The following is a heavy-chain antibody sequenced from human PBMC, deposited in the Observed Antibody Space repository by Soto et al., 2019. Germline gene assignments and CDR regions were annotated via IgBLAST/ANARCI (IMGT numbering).Heavy chain of an antibody. Sequence: QVQLVQSGAEVKKPGSLVKDSCKASGGTFSSYAISWVRQAPGQGLEWMGGIIPIFGTANYAQKFQGRVTITADESTSTAYMELSSLRSEDTAVYYCARSGYDGGGFDYWGQGTLVTVSS. D-gene: IGHD5-12*01. CDR1: GGTFSSYA. J-gene: IGHJ4*02. CDR3: ARSGYDGGGFDY. CDR2: IIPIFGTA. V-gene: IGHV1-69*01.